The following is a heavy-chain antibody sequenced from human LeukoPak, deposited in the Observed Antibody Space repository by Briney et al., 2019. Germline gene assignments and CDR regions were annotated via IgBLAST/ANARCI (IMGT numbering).Heavy chain of an antibody. V-gene: IGHV3-66*02. CDR3: ARGEKTLWGGYGMDV. J-gene: IGHJ6*02. CDR1: GFTVSSNY. Sequence: GGSLRFSCAASGFTVSSNYMSGVRQAPGKGLEWVSVIYSGGSTYYADSVKGRFTISRDNSKNTLYLQMNSLRAEDTAVYYCARGEKTLWGGYGMDVWGQGTTVTVSS. D-gene: IGHD3-3*01. CDR2: IYSGGST.